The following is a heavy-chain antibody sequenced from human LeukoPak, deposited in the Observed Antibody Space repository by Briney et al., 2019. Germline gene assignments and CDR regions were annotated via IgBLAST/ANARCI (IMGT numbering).Heavy chain of an antibody. CDR2: IKQDGSEK. D-gene: IGHD3-10*01. J-gene: IGHJ6*02. V-gene: IGHV3-7*01. CDR3: ARFSMVRGVIISYYYYGMDV. CDR1: GFFFSSYW. Sequence: GGSLRLSCAASGFFFSSYWMSWVRQAPGKGLEWVADIKQDGSEKYYVDSVKGRFTISRDNAKNSLYLQMNSLRAEDTAVYYCARFSMVRGVIISYYYYGMDVWGQGTTVTVSS.